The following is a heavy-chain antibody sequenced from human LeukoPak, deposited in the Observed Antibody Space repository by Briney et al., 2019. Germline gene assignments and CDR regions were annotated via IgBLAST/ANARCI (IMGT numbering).Heavy chain of an antibody. D-gene: IGHD4-17*01. Sequence: GGSLRLSCVVSGFTVSSNYMSWVRQAPGKGLEWVSVIYSGGSTYYADSVKGRFTISRDNSKNTLYLQMNSLRAEDTAVYYCAKFLMTAVTTGFGSWGQGTLVTVSS. J-gene: IGHJ4*02. CDR2: IYSGGST. V-gene: IGHV3-53*01. CDR1: GFTVSSNY. CDR3: AKFLMTAVTTGFGS.